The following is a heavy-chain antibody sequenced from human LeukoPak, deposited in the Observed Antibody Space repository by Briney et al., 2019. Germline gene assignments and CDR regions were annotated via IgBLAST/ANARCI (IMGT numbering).Heavy chain of an antibody. CDR1: GGSISSYY. Sequence: SETLSLTCTVSGGSISSYYWSWIRQPPGKGLEWIGYIYYSGSTYYNPSLKSRVTISVDTSKNQFSLKLSSVTAADTAVYYCARHPKYSSGWYGPPRSGPFDYWGQGTLVTVSS. CDR2: IYYSGST. J-gene: IGHJ4*02. D-gene: IGHD6-19*01. CDR3: ARHPKYSSGWYGPPRSGPFDY. V-gene: IGHV4-59*04.